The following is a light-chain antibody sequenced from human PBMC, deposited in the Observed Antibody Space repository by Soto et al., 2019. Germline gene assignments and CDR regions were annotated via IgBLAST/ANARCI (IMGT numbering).Light chain of an antibody. V-gene: IGLV1-51*01. Sequence: QSVLTQPTSVSAAPGQKVTISCSGSSSNIGNNYVSWYQQLPGTAPKLLIYDNNKRPSGIPDRFSGSKSGTSATLGITGLQTGDEADYYCGTWDSSLSEVVFGGGTKVTVL. J-gene: IGLJ2*01. CDR2: DNN. CDR3: GTWDSSLSEVV. CDR1: SSNIGNNY.